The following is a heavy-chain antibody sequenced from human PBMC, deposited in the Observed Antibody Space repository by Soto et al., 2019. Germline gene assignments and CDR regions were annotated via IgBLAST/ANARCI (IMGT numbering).Heavy chain of an antibody. J-gene: IGHJ6*03. D-gene: IGHD5-12*01. CDR3: ARVRYSGYDDYYYYLDV. CDR2: ISGSGGST. Sequence: GGSLRLSCAASGFTFSSYAMSWVRQAPGKGLEWVSAISGSGGSTYYADSVKGRFTISRDNSKNTLYLQMNSLRAEDTAVYYCARVRYSGYDDYYYYLDVWGKGTTVTVAS. CDR1: GFTFSSYA. V-gene: IGHV3-23*01.